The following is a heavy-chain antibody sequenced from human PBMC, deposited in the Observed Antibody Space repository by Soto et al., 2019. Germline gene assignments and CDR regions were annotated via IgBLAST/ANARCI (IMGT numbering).Heavy chain of an antibody. CDR3: TRDIGGWGAY. D-gene: IGHD3-10*01. CDR2: INEDGRII. CDR1: GFTFSNFW. J-gene: IGHJ4*02. V-gene: IGHV3-74*01. Sequence: GGSLRLCCAASGFTFSNFWMHWVRQVPGKGLMWVSRINEDGRIINYADSVKGRFTISRDNARDTLYLEMNSLRAGDTAIYYCTRDIGGWGAYWGQGALVTVSS.